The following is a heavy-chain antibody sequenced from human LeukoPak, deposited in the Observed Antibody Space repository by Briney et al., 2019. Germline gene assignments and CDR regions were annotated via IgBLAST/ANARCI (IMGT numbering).Heavy chain of an antibody. J-gene: IGHJ4*02. D-gene: IGHD3-22*01. CDR2: INPNSGGT. CDR1: GYTFTGYY. CDR3: ARDLTYYDSSGYHGRGFDY. V-gene: IGHV1-2*02. Sequence: WASVKVSCKASGYTFTGYYMHWVRQAPGQGLEWMGWINPNSGGTNYAQKFQGRVTMTRDTSISTAYMELSRLRSDDTAVYYCARDLTYYDSSGYHGRGFDYWGQGTLVTVSS.